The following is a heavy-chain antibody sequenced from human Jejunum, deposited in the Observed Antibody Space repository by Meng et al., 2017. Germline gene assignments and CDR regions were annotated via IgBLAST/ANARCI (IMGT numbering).Heavy chain of an antibody. V-gene: IGHV2-5*02. J-gene: IGHJ4*02. CDR3: THRREDPRSAFYYLDY. D-gene: IGHD2-15*01. CDR2: NYWDDDK. CDR1: GVSLSSTGVS. Sequence: QITLKESGPTLVKPTQTLTLTCRLSGVSLSSTGVSVGWISQPPGTALEWLALNYWDDDKRYNPALMSRLTITKDTSMNHVVLTMTNIDPVDTGTYYCTHRREDPRSAFYYLDYWGRGTLVTVSS.